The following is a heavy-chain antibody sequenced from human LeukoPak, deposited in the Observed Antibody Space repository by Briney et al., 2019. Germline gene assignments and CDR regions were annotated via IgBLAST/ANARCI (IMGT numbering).Heavy chain of an antibody. V-gene: IGHV4-30-2*01. CDR1: GGSISSGGYY. J-gene: IGHJ6*03. CDR3: ARDATYSSGWYWEEYYYYYMDV. D-gene: IGHD6-13*01. Sequence: SETLSLTCTVSGGSISSGGYYWSWIRQPPGKGLEWIGYIYHSGSTYYNPSLKSRVTISVDRSKNQFSLKLSSVTAADTAVYYCARDATYSSGWYWEEYYYYYMDVWGKGTTVTVSS. CDR2: IYHSGST.